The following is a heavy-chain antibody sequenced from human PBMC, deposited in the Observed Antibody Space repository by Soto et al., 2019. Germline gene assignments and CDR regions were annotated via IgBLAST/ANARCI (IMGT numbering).Heavy chain of an antibody. Sequence: GGSLRLSCAASGFTFDDYGMSWVRQAPGKGLEWVSGINWNGGSTGYADSVKGRFTISRDNAKNSLYLQMNSLRAEDTALYYFARLYSSGCYGPGRYWGQGTLVPVSS. CDR3: ARLYSSGCYGPGRY. CDR2: INWNGGST. D-gene: IGHD6-19*01. CDR1: GFTFDDYG. V-gene: IGHV3-20*04. J-gene: IGHJ4*02.